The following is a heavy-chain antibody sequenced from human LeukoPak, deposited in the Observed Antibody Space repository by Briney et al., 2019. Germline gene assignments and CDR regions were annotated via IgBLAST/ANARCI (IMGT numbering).Heavy chain of an antibody. CDR2: INHSGST. CDR3: ARAGGYCGGDCYWPDY. D-gene: IGHD2-21*02. CDR1: GGSFSGYY. J-gene: IGHJ4*02. V-gene: IGHV4-34*01. Sequence: SETLSLTCAVYGGSFSGYYWSWIRQPPGKGLEWIGEINHSGSTNYNPSLKSRVTISVDTSKNQFSLKLSSVTAADTAVYYCARAGGYCGGDCYWPDYWGQGTLVTVSS.